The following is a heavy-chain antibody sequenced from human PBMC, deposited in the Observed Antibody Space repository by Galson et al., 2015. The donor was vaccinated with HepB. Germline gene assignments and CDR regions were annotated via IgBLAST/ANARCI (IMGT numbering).Heavy chain of an antibody. Sequence: SLRLSCAASGFTFSSYGMHWVRQAPGKGLEWVAVIWYDGSNKYYADSVKGRFTISRDNSKNTLYLQMNSLRAEDTAVYYCATGGNSGGIDYWGQGTLVTVSS. D-gene: IGHD4-23*01. CDR3: ATGGNSGGIDY. V-gene: IGHV3-33*01. CDR2: IWYDGSNK. J-gene: IGHJ4*02. CDR1: GFTFSSYG.